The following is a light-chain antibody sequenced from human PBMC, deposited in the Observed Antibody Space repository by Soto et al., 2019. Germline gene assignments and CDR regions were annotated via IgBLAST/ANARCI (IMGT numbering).Light chain of an antibody. CDR2: DAS. CDR1: QSVYTW. CDR3: QQYNSFPG. V-gene: IGKV1-5*01. J-gene: IGKJ1*01. Sequence: DIQMTQSPSTLSASVGDRVTITCRASQSVYTWSAWYQQKPGKAPKLLIYDASNLESGVPSRFSGRGSGTEFTLTIDSLQPEDFATYYCQQYNSFPGFGQGTKVEVK.